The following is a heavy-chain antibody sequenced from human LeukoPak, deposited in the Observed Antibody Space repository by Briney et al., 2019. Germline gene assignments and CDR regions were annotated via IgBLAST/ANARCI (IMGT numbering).Heavy chain of an antibody. CDR1: GGTFSSYS. J-gene: IGHJ6*03. CDR2: IMPLFNTA. V-gene: IGHV1-69*05. Sequence: GSSVKVSCKASGGTFSSYSITWVRQAPGQGLEWMGGIMPLFNTANYAQQFQGRVTITTDESTSTAYMELSSLRFEDTAMYYCARVDRYHYYLDVWGKGTTDTVSS. CDR3: ARVDRYHYYLDV.